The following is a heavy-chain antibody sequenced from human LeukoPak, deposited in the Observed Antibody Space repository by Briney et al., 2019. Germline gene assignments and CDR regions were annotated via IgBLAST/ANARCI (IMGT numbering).Heavy chain of an antibody. CDR1: GFTFSSYA. D-gene: IGHD1-26*01. CDR3: ARGRGELLTAPSYNWFDP. V-gene: IGHV3-30*04. J-gene: IGHJ5*02. CDR2: ISYDGSNK. Sequence: GGSLRIACAACGFTFSSYAMHWVRQAPGKGLEWMAVISYDGSNKYYADSVKGRFTISRDNSKNTLYLQMNSLRAEDTAVYYCARGRGELLTAPSYNWFDPWGQGTLVTVSS.